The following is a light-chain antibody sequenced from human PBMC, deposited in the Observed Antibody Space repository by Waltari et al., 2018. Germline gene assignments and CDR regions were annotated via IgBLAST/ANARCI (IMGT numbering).Light chain of an antibody. CDR2: WAS. CDR1: QSVFYSPNNKNY. CDR3: QQYYSAPLT. V-gene: IGKV4-1*01. J-gene: IGKJ4*01. Sequence: DIVITQSPHSLAVSLGERATINCKSSQSVFYSPNNKNYLAWYQQKPRQPPKLLIYWASIRESGVPDRFSGSGSGTDFTLTISSLQAEDVAVYYCQQYYSAPLTFGGGTKVEIK.